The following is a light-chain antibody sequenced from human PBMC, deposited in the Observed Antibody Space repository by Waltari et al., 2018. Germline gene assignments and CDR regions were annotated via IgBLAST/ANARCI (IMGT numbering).Light chain of an antibody. V-gene: IGLV1-40*01. CDR3: QSYDSDLIGVV. J-gene: IGLJ3*02. Sequence: QSVLTQPPSVSGAPGQRVTIPCTGSSSNIGSPYNVHWYQQLPGTAPKLLIYDDSHRPSVLPDLFSGSTSGTSASLAITELRAEDEAEYYCQSYDSDLIGVVFGGGTKVTVL. CDR1: SSNIGSPYN. CDR2: DDS.